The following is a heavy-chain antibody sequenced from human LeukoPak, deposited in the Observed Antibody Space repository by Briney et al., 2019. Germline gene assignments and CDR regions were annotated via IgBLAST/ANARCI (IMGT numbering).Heavy chain of an antibody. V-gene: IGHV4-38-2*02. Sequence: PSETLSLTCTVSGYSISSGYYWGWIRQPPGKGLEWIGSIYHSGSTYYNPSLKSRVTISVDTSKNQFSLKLSSVTAADTAVYYCARGSLGIADFDYWGQGTLVTVSS. D-gene: IGHD6-13*01. CDR1: GYSISSGYY. CDR3: ARGSLGIADFDY. CDR2: IYHSGST. J-gene: IGHJ4*02.